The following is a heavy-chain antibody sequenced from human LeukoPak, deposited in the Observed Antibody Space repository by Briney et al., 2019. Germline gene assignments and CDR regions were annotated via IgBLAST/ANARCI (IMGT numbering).Heavy chain of an antibody. CDR2: INPDSGGP. V-gene: IGHV1-2*06. Sequence: ASVKVSCKASGYTFTGYYIHWMRQVPGQGLGWMGRINPDSGGPNYAHKFQGRVTMTRDTSISTAYMDLSRLTSDDTAVYFCARDRGKVANDYWGQGTLVIVSS. D-gene: IGHD3-10*01. J-gene: IGHJ4*02. CDR3: ARDRGKVANDY. CDR1: GYTFTGYY.